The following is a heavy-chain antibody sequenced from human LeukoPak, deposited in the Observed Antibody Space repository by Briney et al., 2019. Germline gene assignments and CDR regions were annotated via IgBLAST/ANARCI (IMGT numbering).Heavy chain of an antibody. D-gene: IGHD5-24*01. CDR3: ARDPEMATPYYYGMDV. J-gene: IGHJ6*02. CDR2: IYYSGSA. Sequence: PSETLSLTCTVSGGSISNDYWNWIRQPPGKGLEWIGYIYYSGSATYNPSLNNRVTISVDRSKNQFSLRLSSVTAADTAVYYCARDPEMATPYYYGMDVWGQGTTVAVS. CDR1: GGSISNDY. V-gene: IGHV4-59*01.